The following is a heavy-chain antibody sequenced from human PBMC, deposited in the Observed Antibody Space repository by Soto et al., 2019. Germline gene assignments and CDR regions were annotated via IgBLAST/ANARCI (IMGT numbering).Heavy chain of an antibody. CDR2: ISGSGGRS. J-gene: IGHJ4*02. V-gene: IGHV3-23*01. CDR3: AKAYFVWSSERPYYFDY. D-gene: IGHD3-16*01. CDR1: GFTFSNYA. Sequence: EVQLLDSGGGLVQPGGSLRLSCAASGFTFSNYAMTWVRQGPGKGLEWVSGISGSGGRSYYADSVKGRFTISRDNSKSTLYLQMNSLRAEDTAVYYCAKAYFVWSSERPYYFDYWRQGTLVTVSS.